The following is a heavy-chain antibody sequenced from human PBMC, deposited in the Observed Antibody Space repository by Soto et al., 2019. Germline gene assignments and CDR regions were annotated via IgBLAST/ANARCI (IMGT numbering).Heavy chain of an antibody. D-gene: IGHD3-10*01. J-gene: IGHJ4*02. CDR1: GFIFNNRA. CDR2: ISYDGKNE. Sequence: QVNLVESGGGVVQPGRSLRLSCTASGFIFNNRAMHWVRQAPGKGLEWVAVISYDGKNEYYGDSVKGRFNISRDDSKNTLFLQMNTLRPEDTAVYYCARDAMLGSGTYVDYWGQGTLVTVSS. CDR3: ARDAMLGSGTYVDY. V-gene: IGHV3-30*04.